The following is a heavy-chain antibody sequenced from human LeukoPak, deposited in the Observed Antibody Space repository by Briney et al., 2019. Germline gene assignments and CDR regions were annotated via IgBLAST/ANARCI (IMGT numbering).Heavy chain of an antibody. V-gene: IGHV4-39*01. Sequence: PSETLSLTCTVSGGSISSSSYYWGWIRQPPGKGLEWIGSIYYSGSTYYNPSLKSRVTISVDTSKNQFSLKLSSVTAADTAVCYCARDDPTAMEFWGQGTLVTVSS. CDR1: GGSISSSSYY. D-gene: IGHD5-18*01. CDR2: IYYSGST. J-gene: IGHJ4*02. CDR3: ARDDPTAMEF.